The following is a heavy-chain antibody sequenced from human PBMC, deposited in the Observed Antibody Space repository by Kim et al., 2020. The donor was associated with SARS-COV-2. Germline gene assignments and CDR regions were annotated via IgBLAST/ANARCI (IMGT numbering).Heavy chain of an antibody. Sequence: SETLSLTCTVSGGSISNSSYYWGWIRQPPGKGLEWIATIYYSGSSYYNPSLKSRFTISVDTSKNQFSLKVKSVNAADTAVYYCARQGGPTQGQVWFDPWGQGNLVTVSS. CDR3: ARQGGPTQGQVWFDP. J-gene: IGHJ5*02. CDR1: GGSISNSSYY. CDR2: IYYSGSS. V-gene: IGHV4-39*01. D-gene: IGHD3-16*01.